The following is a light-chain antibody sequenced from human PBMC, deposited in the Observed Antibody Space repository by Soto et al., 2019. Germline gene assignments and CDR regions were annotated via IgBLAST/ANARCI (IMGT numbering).Light chain of an antibody. CDR3: QQRSDWPRT. Sequence: EIVLTQSPATLSLSPGERATLSCRASQSVKTYLAWYQQKRGQAPRLLIYDAFNRATGIPARFSGSGSGTDFTPTISSLEPEDFAVYYCQQRSDWPRTFGQGTKVDI. CDR1: QSVKTY. V-gene: IGKV3-11*01. CDR2: DAF. J-gene: IGKJ1*01.